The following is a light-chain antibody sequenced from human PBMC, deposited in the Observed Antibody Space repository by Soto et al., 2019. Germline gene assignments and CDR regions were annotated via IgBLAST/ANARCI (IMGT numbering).Light chain of an antibody. J-gene: IGKJ1*01. CDR1: QTVWNTY. Sequence: IVLTQSPGTLSLSPGERATLSCRASQTVWNTYLAWYQQKPGQPPRVLIYGASSRATGIPDRFSGSGSGTDFTLTISRLEPEDFAVYYCQQYASSPRTFGQGTKVEIK. CDR3: QQYASSPRT. V-gene: IGKV3-20*01. CDR2: GAS.